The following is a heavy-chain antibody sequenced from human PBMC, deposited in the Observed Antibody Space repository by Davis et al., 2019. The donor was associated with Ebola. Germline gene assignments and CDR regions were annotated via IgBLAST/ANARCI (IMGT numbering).Heavy chain of an antibody. CDR3: ARQEDSSETGALYYYYYGMDV. V-gene: IGHV3-23*01. J-gene: IGHJ6*02. D-gene: IGHD6-6*01. CDR1: GFTFSSYA. Sequence: GGSLRLSCAASGFTFSSYAMSWVRQAPGKGLEWVSAISGSGGSTYYADSVKGRFTISRDNAKNSLYLQMNSLRAEDTAVYYCARQEDSSETGALYYYYYGMDVWGQGTTVTVSS. CDR2: ISGSGGST.